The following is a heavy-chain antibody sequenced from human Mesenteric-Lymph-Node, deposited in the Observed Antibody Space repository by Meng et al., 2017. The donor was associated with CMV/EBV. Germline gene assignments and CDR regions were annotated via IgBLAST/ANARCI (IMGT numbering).Heavy chain of an antibody. CDR3: ARGGEFGYVGMDV. Sequence: GESLKISCAASGFTFSSYSMNWVRQAPGKGLEWVSYISSSSSTIYYADSVKGRFTISRDNAKNSLYLQMNSLRAEDTAVYYCARGGEFGYVGMDVWGQGTTVTVSS. V-gene: IGHV3-48*04. J-gene: IGHJ6*02. CDR2: ISSSSSTI. CDR1: GFTFSSYS. D-gene: IGHD3-10*01.